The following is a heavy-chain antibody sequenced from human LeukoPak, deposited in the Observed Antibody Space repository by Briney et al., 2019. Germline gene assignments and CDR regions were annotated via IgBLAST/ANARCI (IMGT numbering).Heavy chain of an antibody. D-gene: IGHD6-13*01. V-gene: IGHV3-9*01. J-gene: IGHJ4*02. CDR3: AKSGGASYSTSRTGFDY. Sequence: GGSLRLSCAASGFTFDDYAMNWVRQAPGKGLEWVSGISWNSGSIGYADSVKGRFTISRDNATTSLYLKMNSLRAEDTALYYCAKSGGASYSTSRTGFDYWGQGTLVTVSS. CDR1: GFTFDDYA. CDR2: ISWNSGSI.